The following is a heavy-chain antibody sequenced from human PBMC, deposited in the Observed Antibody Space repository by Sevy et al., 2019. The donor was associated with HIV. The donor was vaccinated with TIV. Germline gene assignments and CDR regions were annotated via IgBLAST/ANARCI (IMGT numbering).Heavy chain of an antibody. Sequence: GSLRLSCAASGFTFSSYGMHWVRQAPGKGLEWVAVISYDGSNKYYADSVKGRFTISRDNSKNTLYLQMNSLRAEDTAVYYCAKGSWNGDFDYWGQGTLVTVSS. D-gene: IGHD1-1*01. J-gene: IGHJ4*02. CDR2: ISYDGSNK. V-gene: IGHV3-30*18. CDR3: AKGSWNGDFDY. CDR1: GFTFSSYG.